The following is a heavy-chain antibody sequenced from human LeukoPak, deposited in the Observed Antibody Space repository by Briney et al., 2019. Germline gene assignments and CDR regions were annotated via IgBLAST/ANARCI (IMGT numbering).Heavy chain of an antibody. V-gene: IGHV3-23*01. D-gene: IGHD4-17*01. Sequence: GGSLRLSCAASGFTFSTYTMSWVRQAPGKGLEWVSDMSGSDDYIYYADSVKGRFTISRDNSKNTLYLQINSLRAEDTAVYRCAREVLDYEIPYWYFDLWGRGTLVTVSS. CDR3: AREVLDYEIPYWYFDL. J-gene: IGHJ2*01. CDR2: MSGSDDYI. CDR1: GFTFSTYT.